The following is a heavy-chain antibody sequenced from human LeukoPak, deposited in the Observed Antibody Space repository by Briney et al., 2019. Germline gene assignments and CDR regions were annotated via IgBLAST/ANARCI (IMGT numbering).Heavy chain of an antibody. CDR3: ARTGEEGNWFDP. D-gene: IGHD3-10*01. J-gene: IGHJ5*02. V-gene: IGHV1-69*13. CDR2: IIPIFGTA. CDR1: GGTLSSYA. Sequence: GASVKVSCKASGGTLSSYAISWVRQAPGQGLEWMGGIIPIFGTANYAQKFQGRVTITADESTSTAYMELSSLRSEDTAVYYCARTGEEGNWFDPWGQGTLVTVSS.